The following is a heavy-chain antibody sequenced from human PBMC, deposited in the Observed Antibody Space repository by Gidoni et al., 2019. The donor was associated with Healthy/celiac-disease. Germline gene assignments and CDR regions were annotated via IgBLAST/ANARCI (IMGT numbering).Heavy chain of an antibody. D-gene: IGHD2-15*01. CDR3: AGGMVVVADLGAFDI. J-gene: IGHJ3*02. CDR2: ISYDGSNK. V-gene: IGHV3-30-3*01. Sequence: QVQLVASGGGVGQLGRSLSLSCAPSGFTFRRYAMHWVRPAPGKGREWVAVISYDGSNKYYADSVKGRVTISRDNSKNTLYLQMNSLRGEDTAVYYCAGGMVVVADLGAFDIWGQGTMVTVSS. CDR1: GFTFRRYA.